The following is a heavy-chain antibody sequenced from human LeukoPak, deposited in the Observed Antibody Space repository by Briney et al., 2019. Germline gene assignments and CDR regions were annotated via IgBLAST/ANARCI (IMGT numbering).Heavy chain of an antibody. Sequence: SETLSLTCTVSGGSISSYYWSWIRQPPGKGLEWIGYIYYSGSTNYNPSLKSRVTISVDTSKNQFSLKLSSVTAADTAVYYCARKPGGELFSYFDYGGQGTLVTVSS. CDR3: ARKPGGELFSYFDY. V-gene: IGHV4-59*01. CDR2: IYYSGST. CDR1: GGSISSYY. J-gene: IGHJ4*02. D-gene: IGHD3-10*01.